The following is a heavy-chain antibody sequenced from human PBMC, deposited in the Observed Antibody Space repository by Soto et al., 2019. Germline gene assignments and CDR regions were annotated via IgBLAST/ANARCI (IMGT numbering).Heavy chain of an antibody. Sequence: QVQLVESGGGVVQPGRSLRLSCAASGFTFSSYGMHWVRQAPGKGLEWVAVISYDGSNKYYADSVKGRFTISRDNSKNTLYLQMNSLRAEDTAVYYCAKASTRKPITMVRGVRSSWGQGTLVTVSS. CDR1: GFTFSSYG. CDR3: AKASTRKPITMVRGVRSS. D-gene: IGHD3-10*01. V-gene: IGHV3-30*18. J-gene: IGHJ4*02. CDR2: ISYDGSNK.